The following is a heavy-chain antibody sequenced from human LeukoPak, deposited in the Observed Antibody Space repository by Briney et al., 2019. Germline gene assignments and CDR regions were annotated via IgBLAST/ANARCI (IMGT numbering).Heavy chain of an antibody. J-gene: IGHJ4*02. CDR2: ISGSGGST. V-gene: IGHV3-23*01. CDR3: AKDKIWSSSFNFDY. CDR1: GCTFSSYA. Sequence: PGGSLRLSCAASGCTFSSYAMSWVRQAPGKGLEWVSAISGSGGSTYYADSVKGRFTISRDNSKNTLYLQMNSLRAEDTAVYYCAKDKIWSSSFNFDYWGQGTLVTVSS. D-gene: IGHD6-6*01.